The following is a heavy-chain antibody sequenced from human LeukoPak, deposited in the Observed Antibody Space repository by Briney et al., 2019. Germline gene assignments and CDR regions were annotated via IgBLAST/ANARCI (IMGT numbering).Heavy chain of an antibody. V-gene: IGHV3-73*01. J-gene: IGHJ4*02. CDR1: GFTFSDSA. CDR2: IRSKADSYAT. CDR3: TREYSSGWPFDY. Sequence: GGSLKLSCAASGFTFSDSAIHWVRRASGKGLEWVGRIRSKADSYATTYVASVNGRFTISRADSKNTAYLQMNSLKNEDTAVCYCTREYSSGWPFDYWGQGTPVTVSS. D-gene: IGHD6-19*01.